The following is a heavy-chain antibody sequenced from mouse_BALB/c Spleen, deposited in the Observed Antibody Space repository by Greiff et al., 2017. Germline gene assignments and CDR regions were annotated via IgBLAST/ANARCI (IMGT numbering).Heavy chain of an antibody. CDR1: GFSLTSYG. Sequence: VQLQQSGPGLVAPSQSLSITCTVSGFSLTSYGVHWVRQPPGKGLEWLGVIWAGGSTNYNSALMSRLSISKDNSKSQVFLKMNSLQTDDTAMYYCARDGDYDYGYAMDYWGQGTSVTVSS. V-gene: IGHV2-9*02. CDR3: ARDGDYDYGYAMDY. J-gene: IGHJ4*01. CDR2: IWAGGST. D-gene: IGHD2-4*01.